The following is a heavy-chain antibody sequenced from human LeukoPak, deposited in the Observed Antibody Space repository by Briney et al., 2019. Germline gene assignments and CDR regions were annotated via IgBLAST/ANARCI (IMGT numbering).Heavy chain of an antibody. CDR3: AIVGGVSGRAFDM. CDR1: GFSFGSYW. D-gene: IGHD2-8*01. J-gene: IGHJ3*02. V-gene: IGHV3-74*01. Sequence: GGSLRLSCEASGFSFGSYWMHWVRQAPGKGLVWVAHIKSDGSSTSYADSVKGRFTISRDNAKNTVYLQMNSLRGEDAAVYYCAIVGGVSGRAFDMWGQGTVVTVSS. CDR2: IKSDGSST.